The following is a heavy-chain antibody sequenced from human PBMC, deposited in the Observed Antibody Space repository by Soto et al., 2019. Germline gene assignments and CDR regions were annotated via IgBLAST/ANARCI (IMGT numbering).Heavy chain of an antibody. Sequence: SETLSLTCTVSDGSISSYYWSWIRQPAGKGLEWIGRIYTSGGTNYNPSLKSRVTMSVDTSKKYFFLKLNSVTAADTAVYYRARDGDGRMTTNPYYYNGMDVWGPGTTVTVS. J-gene: IGHJ6*02. CDR2: IYTSGGT. D-gene: IGHD4-4*01. CDR3: ARDGDGRMTTNPYYYNGMDV. CDR1: DGSISSYY. V-gene: IGHV4-4*07.